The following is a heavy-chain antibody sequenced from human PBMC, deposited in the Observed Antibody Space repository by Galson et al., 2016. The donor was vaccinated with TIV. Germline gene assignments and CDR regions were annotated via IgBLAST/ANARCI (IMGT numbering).Heavy chain of an antibody. D-gene: IGHD3/OR15-3a*01. V-gene: IGHV5-51*01. CDR3: ARAFWTGNYCFDF. Sequence: QSGAEVKKSGESLKISCRGSGYRFTNYWIGWVRQMPGKGLEWVAIIYPGYSETRYSPSFQGQVTISADKSINTAFVQWSSLKASHTAMYYCARAFWTGNYCFDFWGQGTLVTVSS. CDR2: IYPGYSET. J-gene: IGHJ4*02. CDR1: GYRFTNYW.